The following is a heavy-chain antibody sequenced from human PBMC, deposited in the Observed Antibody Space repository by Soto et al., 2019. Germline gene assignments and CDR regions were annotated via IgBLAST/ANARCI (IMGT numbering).Heavy chain of an antibody. V-gene: IGHV4-39*01. D-gene: IGHD3-3*01. J-gene: IGHJ4*02. CDR1: GGSISSSSYY. CDR3: ARVNYDFWSGYYTWGYYFDY. CDR2: IYYSGST. Sequence: PSETLSLTCTVSGGSISSSSYYWGWIRQPPGKGLEWIGSIYYSGSTYYNPSLKSRVTISVDTSKNQFSLKLSSVTAADTAVYYCARVNYDFWSGYYTWGYYFDYWGQGTLVTVSS.